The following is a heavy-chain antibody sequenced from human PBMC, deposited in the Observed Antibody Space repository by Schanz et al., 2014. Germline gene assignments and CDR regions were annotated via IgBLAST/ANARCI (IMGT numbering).Heavy chain of an antibody. V-gene: IGHV4-31*03. CDR3: ARGLIAAAGGAFDY. J-gene: IGHJ4*02. CDR2: IYYRGNT. D-gene: IGHD6-13*01. CDR1: GDSISSAY. Sequence: QVQLQESGPGLVEPSQTLSLTCTASGDSISSAYWSWIRQHPGKGLEWIGFIYYRGNTYYNPSLKSRVSISLDPSKSQFFLNRTSLTAADTAVYYCARGLIAAAGGAFDYWGQGTLVAVSA.